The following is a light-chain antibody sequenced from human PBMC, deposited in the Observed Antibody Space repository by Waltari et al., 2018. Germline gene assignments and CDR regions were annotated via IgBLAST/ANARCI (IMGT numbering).Light chain of an antibody. CDR1: RSNIGTTT. V-gene: IGLV1-44*01. CDR2: SNN. Sequence: QSVLTQPPSASGTPGQGVTIPCSGSRSNIGTTTVNWYQQLPGTAPKVLMYSNNQRPSGVPDRFSGSKSGTSASLAVSGLQSEDEGDYYCATWDDSLNGVVFGGGTKLTVL. CDR3: ATWDDSLNGVV. J-gene: IGLJ2*01.